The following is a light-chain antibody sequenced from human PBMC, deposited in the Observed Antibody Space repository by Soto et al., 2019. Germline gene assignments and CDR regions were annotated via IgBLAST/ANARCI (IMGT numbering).Light chain of an antibody. V-gene: IGKV3-15*01. J-gene: IGKJ5*01. CDR2: GAS. Sequence: ELVTTQSPATLSVPPVAIPTLSCRSSQSVSSNLAWYQQKPGQAPRLLIYGASTRATGIPARFSGSGSGTEFTLTIRSLQSEDFAVYYCQQYNNWPPITFGKGTRLEIK. CDR3: QQYNNWPPIT. CDR1: QSVSSN.